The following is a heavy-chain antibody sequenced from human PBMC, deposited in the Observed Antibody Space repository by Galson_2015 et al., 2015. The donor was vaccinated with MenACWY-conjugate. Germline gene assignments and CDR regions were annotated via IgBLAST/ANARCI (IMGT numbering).Heavy chain of an antibody. CDR2: LNNDGGTT. V-gene: IGHV3-64D*09. J-gene: IGHJ4*02. CDR3: VKDRGSVVLDFDH. D-gene: IGHD3-10*01. Sequence: SLRLSCAGSGFTFSTYAMHWVRQATGKGLEYVSALNNDGGTTYYADPVKGRFTISRDNSKDTLYLQMSSLRPEDTAVYYCVKDRGSVVLDFDHWGQGILVTIAS. CDR1: GFTFSTYA.